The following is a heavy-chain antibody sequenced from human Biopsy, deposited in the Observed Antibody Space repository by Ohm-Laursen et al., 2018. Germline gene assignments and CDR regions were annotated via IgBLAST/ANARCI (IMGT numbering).Heavy chain of an antibody. Sequence: ASVNVSCKASGYTFNDYYIHWVRQSPGQGLEWMGWVNPNSGATNSAEKFRGRVTLTRDTSISAVYIELRRLKSDGAAVYFCARDRMTDVFGGPTRTDVFDSWGQGTPVTVSS. CDR2: VNPNSGAT. J-gene: IGHJ4*02. D-gene: IGHD3-10*01. V-gene: IGHV1-2*02. CDR3: ARDRMTDVFGGPTRTDVFDS. CDR1: GYTFNDYY.